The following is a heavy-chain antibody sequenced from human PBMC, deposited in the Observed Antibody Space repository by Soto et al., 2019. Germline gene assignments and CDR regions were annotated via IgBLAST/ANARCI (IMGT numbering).Heavy chain of an antibody. V-gene: IGHV3-48*02. D-gene: IGHD6-6*01. J-gene: IGHJ3*02. Sequence: GGSLRLSCAASGFTFSSYSMNWVRQAPGKGLEWVSYISSSSSTIYDADSVKGRFTISRDNAKNSLYLQMNSLRDEDAAVYYCARDRLDRSSSGRNAFDIWGQGTMVTVSS. CDR3: ARDRLDRSSSGRNAFDI. CDR2: ISSSSSTI. CDR1: GFTFSSYS.